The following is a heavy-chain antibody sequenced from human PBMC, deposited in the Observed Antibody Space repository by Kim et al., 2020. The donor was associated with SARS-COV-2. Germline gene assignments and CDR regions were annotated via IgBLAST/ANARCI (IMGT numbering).Heavy chain of an antibody. D-gene: IGHD6-13*01. Sequence: AQKFQGRVTITADASTSTVYMELSSLRSEDTAVYYCARGVRIAAAGAFDYWGQGTLVTVSS. J-gene: IGHJ4*02. CDR3: ARGVRIAAAGAFDY. V-gene: IGHV1-69*01.